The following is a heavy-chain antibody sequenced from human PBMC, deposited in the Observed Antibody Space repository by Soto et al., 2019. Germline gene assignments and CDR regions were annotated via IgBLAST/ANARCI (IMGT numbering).Heavy chain of an antibody. D-gene: IGHD3-22*01. CDR2: IWYDGSNK. Sequence: QVQLVESGGGVVQPGRSLRLSCAASGFTFSSYGMHWVRQAPGKGLEWGAVIWYDGSNKYYADSVKGRFTISRDNSKNTLYVQMNRLRAEDTAVYYCARDYDSSGYPRYYFDYWGQGTLVTVSS. J-gene: IGHJ4*02. V-gene: IGHV3-33*01. CDR3: ARDYDSSGYPRYYFDY. CDR1: GFTFSSYG.